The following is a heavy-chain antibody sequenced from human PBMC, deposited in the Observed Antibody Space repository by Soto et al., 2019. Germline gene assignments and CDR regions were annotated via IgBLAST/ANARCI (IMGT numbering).Heavy chain of an antibody. Sequence: QVPLVQSGAEVQRPGASVKVSCRASGYTFTNYGSSWVRQAPGQGLEWMGWISVYNVHTNYAQKLKGRVTMTTDTSASTDYTELRGLRRDDADVDYCARGVKFCEVVDCTFDYWGQGTLVTVSS. D-gene: IGHD2-21*01. J-gene: IGHJ4*02. CDR2: ISVYNVHT. CDR3: ARGVKFCEVVDCTFDY. V-gene: IGHV1-18*01. CDR1: GYTFTNYG.